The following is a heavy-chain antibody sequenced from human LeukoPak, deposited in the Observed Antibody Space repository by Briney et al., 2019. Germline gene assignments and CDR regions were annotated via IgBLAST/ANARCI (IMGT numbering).Heavy chain of an antibody. CDR2: MNPNSGNA. CDR3: ARDIAGATLRGWFDP. Sequence: ASVKVSCKASGYTFTNYVINWVRQAAGQGLEWMGWMNPNSGNAAYAQKFQGRVTITRNTSITTAYMDLSSLTSEDTAVYYCARDIAGATLRGWFDPWGQGTLLTVSS. CDR1: GYTFTNYV. D-gene: IGHD1-1*01. J-gene: IGHJ5*02. V-gene: IGHV1-8*03.